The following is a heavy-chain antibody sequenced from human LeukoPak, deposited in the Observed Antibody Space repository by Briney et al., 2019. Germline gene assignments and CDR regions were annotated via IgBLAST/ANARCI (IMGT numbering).Heavy chain of an antibody. D-gene: IGHD1-1*01. CDR2: ISGSGGTT. CDR1: GFTFSSYA. J-gene: IGHJ3*02. Sequence: GGSLRLSCAASGFTFSSYAMSWVRQAPGKGLEWVSTISGSGGTTYYSDSVKGRFTISRDNSKNTLYLQMDSLRAEDMAVYYCAKSLLTTATGTGRAFDIWSQGTMVTVSS. V-gene: IGHV3-23*01. CDR3: AKSLLTTATGTGRAFDI.